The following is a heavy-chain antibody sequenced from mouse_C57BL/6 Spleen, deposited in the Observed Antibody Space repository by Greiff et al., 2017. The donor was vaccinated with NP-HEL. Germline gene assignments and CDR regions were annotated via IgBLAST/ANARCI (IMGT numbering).Heavy chain of an antibody. D-gene: IGHD1-1*01. CDR2: IDPNSGGT. Sequence: VQLQQPGAELVRPGSSVKLSCKASGYTFTSYWLHWVKQRPGRGLEWIGRIDPNSGGTKYNEKFKSKATLTVDKPSSTAYMQLSSLTSEDSAVYYCARWYYGSSYDWYFDVWGTGTTVTVSS. CDR1: GYTFTSYW. J-gene: IGHJ1*03. V-gene: IGHV1-72*01. CDR3: ARWYYGSSYDWYFDV.